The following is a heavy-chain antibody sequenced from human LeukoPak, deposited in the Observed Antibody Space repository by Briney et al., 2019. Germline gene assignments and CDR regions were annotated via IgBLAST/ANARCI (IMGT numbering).Heavy chain of an antibody. J-gene: IGHJ4*02. Sequence: GRSLRLSCAASGFTFSSYAMHWVRQAPGKGLEWVAVIPYDGSNKYYADSVKGRFTISRDNSKNTLYLQMNSLRAEDTAVYYCASGRLGYCSSTSCLSPDYCGQGTLVTVSS. V-gene: IGHV3-30-3*01. CDR1: GFTFSSYA. CDR2: IPYDGSNK. D-gene: IGHD2-2*01. CDR3: ASGRLGYCSSTSCLSPDY.